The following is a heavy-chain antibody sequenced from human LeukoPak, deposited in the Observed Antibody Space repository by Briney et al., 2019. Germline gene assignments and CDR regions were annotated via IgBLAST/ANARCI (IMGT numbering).Heavy chain of an antibody. CDR2: INPNSGGT. CDR1: GYTFTAYY. Sequence: ASVKVSCKASGYTFTAYYMHWVRQAPGQGLEWMGWINPNSGGTNYAQKFQGRVTMTRDTSISTAYMELSRLTSDDTAVYYCARDRIELWIGTGDFDYWGQGTLVTVSS. V-gene: IGHV1-2*02. D-gene: IGHD2-15*01. CDR3: ARDRIELWIGTGDFDY. J-gene: IGHJ4*02.